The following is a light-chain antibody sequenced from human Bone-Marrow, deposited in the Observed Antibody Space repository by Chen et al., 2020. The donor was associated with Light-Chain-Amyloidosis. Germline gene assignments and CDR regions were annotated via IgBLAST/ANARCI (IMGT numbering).Light chain of an antibody. CDR3: GTWDNRLSAVI. V-gene: IGLV1-51*01. Sequence: QSVLTQPPSVSAAPGQKVTISCSGSSSNIGKNFVTWYRQVPGAAPKVVIFDNDKRPSGIPDRFSGSKSAASATLGITGLQTGGEADYYCGTWDNRLSAVIFGGGTRVTVL. CDR1: SSNIGKNF. CDR2: DND. J-gene: IGLJ6*01.